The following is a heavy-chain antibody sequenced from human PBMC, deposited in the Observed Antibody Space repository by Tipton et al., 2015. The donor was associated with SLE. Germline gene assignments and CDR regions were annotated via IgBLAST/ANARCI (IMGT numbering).Heavy chain of an antibody. Sequence: TLSLTCTVSGGSISSGNYYWTWIRQPAGEGLEWIGRIFSRGSTNNNPSLKSRVTISVDTSKNQFSLKLSSVTAADTAVYYCAREVPGATSYYYYMDVWGKGTTVTISS. J-gene: IGHJ6*03. CDR3: AREVPGATSYYYYMDV. CDR2: IFSRGST. CDR1: GGSISSGNYY. D-gene: IGHD2-2*01. V-gene: IGHV4-61*02.